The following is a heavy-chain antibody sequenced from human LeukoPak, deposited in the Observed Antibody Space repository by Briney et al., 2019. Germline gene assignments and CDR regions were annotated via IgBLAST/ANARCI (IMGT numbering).Heavy chain of an antibody. D-gene: IGHD5-24*01. CDR1: GFSVSSSY. CDR3: ARDGGDERWLRFFDF. CDR2: IYSGGST. J-gene: IGHJ4*02. V-gene: IGHV3-53*01. Sequence: GGSLRLSCAASGFSVSSSYMSWVRQAPGKGLEWVSVIYSGGSTYYADSVKGRFTIARDNSRNTLYLQMNSLRAEDTALYYCARDGGDERWLRFFDFWGQGTLVTVSS.